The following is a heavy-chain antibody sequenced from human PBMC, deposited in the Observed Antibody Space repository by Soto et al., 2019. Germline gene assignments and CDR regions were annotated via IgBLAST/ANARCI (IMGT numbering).Heavy chain of an antibody. V-gene: IGHV4-34*01. D-gene: IGHD3-10*01. CDR2: INHSGST. CDR1: GGSFSGYY. CDR3: ARFGATNHYYYYYGMDV. Sequence: PSETLSLTCAVYGGSFSGYYWSWIRQPPGKGLEWIGEINHSGSTNYNPSLKSRVTISVDTSKNQFSLKLSSVTAADTAVYYCARFGATNHYYYYYGMDVWGQGTTVTVSS. J-gene: IGHJ6*02.